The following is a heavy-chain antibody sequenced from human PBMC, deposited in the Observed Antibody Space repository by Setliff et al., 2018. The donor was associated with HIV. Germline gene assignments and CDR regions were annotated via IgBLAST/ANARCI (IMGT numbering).Heavy chain of an antibody. D-gene: IGHD2-15*01. CDR3: ARTRSGGSSVYYYYYMDV. J-gene: IGHJ6*03. Sequence: ASVKVPCKSSGYTFSNFGVSWVRQAPGQGLEWLGYINGYSGKTHFSPRLQGRLTMTTDTSTDTVYLELGSLGFDDTAVYFCARTRSGGSSVYYYYYMDVWGQGTAVTVSS. CDR1: GYTFSNFG. V-gene: IGHV1-18*01. CDR2: INGYSGKT.